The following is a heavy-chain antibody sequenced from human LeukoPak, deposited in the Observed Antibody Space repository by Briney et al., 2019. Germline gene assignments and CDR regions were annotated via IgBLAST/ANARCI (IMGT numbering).Heavy chain of an antibody. CDR3: ARDGSVSTDIYYYYYGMDV. CDR1: GGSISSGGYY. J-gene: IGHJ6*02. D-gene: IGHD2-2*01. Sequence: KPSETLSLTCTVSGGSISSGGYYWSWIRQHPGKGLEWIGYIYYSGSTYYNPSLKSRVTISVDTSKNQFSLKLSSVTAADTAVYYCARDGSVSTDIYYYYYGMDVWGQGTTVTVSS. V-gene: IGHV4-31*03. CDR2: IYYSGST.